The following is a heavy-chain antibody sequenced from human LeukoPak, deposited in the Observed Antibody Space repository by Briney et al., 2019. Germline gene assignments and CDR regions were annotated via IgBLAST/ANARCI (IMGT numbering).Heavy chain of an antibody. CDR3: VRDRPHNWFDP. J-gene: IGHJ5*02. Sequence: ASAKVSCKASGYTFSGYYIHWVRQAPGQGLEWMGLIKPDSGDTNYAQNFRGRVTMTRDTSITTAYMELNRLTSDDTAVYYCVRDRPHNWFDPWGQGTLVTVSS. CDR1: GYTFSGYY. V-gene: IGHV1-2*02. CDR2: IKPDSGDT.